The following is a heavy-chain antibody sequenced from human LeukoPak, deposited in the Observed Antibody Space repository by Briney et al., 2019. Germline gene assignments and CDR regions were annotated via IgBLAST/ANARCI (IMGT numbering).Heavy chain of an antibody. CDR3: VKVTSAY. CDR2: ISASDGRT. J-gene: IGHJ4*02. V-gene: IGHV3-23*01. Sequence: TGGSLRLSCAASGFTFSSYAMSWVRQAPGKGLEWVSAISASDGRTYYADSVRGRFTISRDNSKNTLFLQMNSLRAEDTAIYYCVKVTSAYWGQGTLVTVSS. CDR1: GFTFSSYA.